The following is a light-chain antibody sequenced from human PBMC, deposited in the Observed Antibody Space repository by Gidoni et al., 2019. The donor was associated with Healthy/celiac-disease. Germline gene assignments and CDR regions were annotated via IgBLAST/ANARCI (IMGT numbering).Light chain of an antibody. Sequence: DIQMTQSPSSLSASVGDRVTITCLASQTIDSYLDSYQQKPGKAPKLLIYTASSLQSGVPSRFSGSGSGSDFTLTISSLQPEDFATYYCQQSYSTPQTFXXXTKLDIK. CDR2: TAS. CDR3: QQSYSTPQT. CDR1: QTIDSY. V-gene: IGKV1-39*01. J-gene: IGKJ2*01.